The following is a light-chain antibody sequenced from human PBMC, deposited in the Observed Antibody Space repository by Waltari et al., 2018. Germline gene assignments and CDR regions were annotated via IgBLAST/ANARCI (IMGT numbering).Light chain of an antibody. V-gene: IGLV2-23*02. CDR3: CSYAGSGSSVV. J-gene: IGLJ2*01. CDR2: EVS. CDR1: SSDVGNYNL. Sequence: QSALTQPASVSGSPGQSITISCTGTSSDVGNYNLVSWYQHHPGKAPKLIIYEVSQRPSGVSNRFSGAKSGTTAALTISGLQAEEEADCYCCSYAGSGSSVVFGGGTKLTVL.